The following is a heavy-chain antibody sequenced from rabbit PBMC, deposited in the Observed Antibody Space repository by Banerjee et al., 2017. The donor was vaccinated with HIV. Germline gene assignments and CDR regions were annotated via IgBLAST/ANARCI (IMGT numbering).Heavy chain of an antibody. CDR1: GFSFSTSYY. J-gene: IGHJ6*01. V-gene: IGHV1S45*01. Sequence: QEQLKETGGGLVQPGGTLTLTCTASGFSFSTSYYMCWVRQAPGKGLEWIGCIEAASSGSAYYASWAKGRFTISKTSSTTVTLQMTSLTAADTATYFCGRGDGAGDGYDLWGPGTPSPS. CDR3: GRGDGAGDGYDL. CDR2: IEAASSGSA. D-gene: IGHD6-1*01.